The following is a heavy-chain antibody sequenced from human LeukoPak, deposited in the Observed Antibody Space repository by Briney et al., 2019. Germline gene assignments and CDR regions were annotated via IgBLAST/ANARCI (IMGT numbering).Heavy chain of an antibody. CDR1: GFTVSGNY. J-gene: IGHJ4*02. V-gene: IGHV3-66*01. D-gene: IGHD3-10*01. CDR2: IHRGGNT. CDR3: ARDPGYGLGIDYGDY. Sequence: GGSLRLSCAASGFTVSGNYMSWVRQAPGKGLEWLSVIHRGGNTYYADSVKGRFTISRDSSKNTVFLQMDSLRAEDTAVYYCARDPGYGLGIDYGDYWGQGTLVTVSS.